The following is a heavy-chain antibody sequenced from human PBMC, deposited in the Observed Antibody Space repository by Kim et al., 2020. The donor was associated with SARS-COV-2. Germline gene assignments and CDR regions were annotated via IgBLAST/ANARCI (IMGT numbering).Heavy chain of an antibody. J-gene: IGHJ5*02. CDR2: IYYSGST. CDR1: GGSVSSGSYY. CDR3: ARARSQYDSSGYYYEGGGGWFDP. V-gene: IGHV4-61*01. Sequence: SETLSLTCTVSGGSVSSGSYYWSWIRQPPGKGLEWIGYIYYSGSTNYNPSLKSRVTISVDTSKNQFSLKLSSVTAADTAVYYCARARSQYDSSGYYYEGGGGWFDPWGQGTLVTVSS. D-gene: IGHD3-22*01.